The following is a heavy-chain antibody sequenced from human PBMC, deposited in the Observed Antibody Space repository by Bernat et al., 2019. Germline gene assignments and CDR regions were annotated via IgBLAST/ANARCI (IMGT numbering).Heavy chain of an antibody. Sequence: EVQLVESGGGLGQPGGSLRLSCAASGFTFSSYAMSWIRQAPGKGLEWVSGISGSGGSTNYADSVKGRFTISRDNSKNTLYLQMNSLRAEDTAVYYCAKEMPNYYDNSGYYPPGDYWGQGTLVTVSS. D-gene: IGHD3-22*01. CDR3: AKEMPNYYDNSGYYPPGDY. CDR2: ISGSGGST. J-gene: IGHJ4*02. CDR1: GFTFSSYA. V-gene: IGHV3-23*04.